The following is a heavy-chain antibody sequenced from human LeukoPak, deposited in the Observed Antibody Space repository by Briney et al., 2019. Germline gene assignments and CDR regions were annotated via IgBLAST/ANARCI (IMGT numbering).Heavy chain of an antibody. CDR1: GFTFSSYN. J-gene: IGHJ4*02. D-gene: IGHD2-15*01. Sequence: GGSLRLSCAAYGFTFSSYNMNWVRQAPGKGLEWVSSISTSSSYIYYADSVKGRFTISRDNAENSLSLQMNSLRAEDTAVYYCARVYVVGYYFDYWGQGTLVTVSS. CDR3: ARVYVVGYYFDY. V-gene: IGHV3-21*01. CDR2: ISTSSSYI.